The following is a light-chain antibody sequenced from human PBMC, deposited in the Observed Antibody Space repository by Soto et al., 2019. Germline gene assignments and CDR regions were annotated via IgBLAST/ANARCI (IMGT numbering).Light chain of an antibody. CDR1: QSVRGN. Sequence: EIVMTQSPATLSVSPGERATRSCRASQSVRGNLAWYPQKPGQSPRLLIYGASARATGIPARFSGSGSGTQFTLTISSLQSEDFAVYYCQQYNNWPFITFGQGTRLEIK. CDR2: GAS. V-gene: IGKV3-15*01. J-gene: IGKJ5*01. CDR3: QQYNNWPFIT.